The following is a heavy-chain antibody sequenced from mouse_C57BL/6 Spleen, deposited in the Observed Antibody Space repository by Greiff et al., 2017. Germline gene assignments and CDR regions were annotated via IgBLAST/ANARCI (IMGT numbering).Heavy chain of an antibody. CDR1: GYSFTGYY. CDR2: INPSTGGT. V-gene: IGHV1-42*01. J-gene: IGHJ2*01. D-gene: IGHD1-1*01. Sequence: EVQLQQSGPELVKPGASVKISCKASGYSFTGYYMNWVKQSPEKSLEWIGEINPSTGGTTYNQKFKAKATLTVDKSSSTAYMQLKSLTSEDSAVYYCARYGTGRGYWGQGTTLTVSS. CDR3: ARYGTGRGY.